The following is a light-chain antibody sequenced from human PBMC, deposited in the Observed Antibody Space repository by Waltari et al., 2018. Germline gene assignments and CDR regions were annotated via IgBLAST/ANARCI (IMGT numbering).Light chain of an antibody. CDR2: RNN. J-gene: IGLJ1*01. Sequence: QSVLTQPPSASGTPGQRVTISCSGSSSNIGRNTVNWYQQLPGTAPKLLSYRNNQRPSGVPDRFSGSKSGTSASLAISGLQSEDEADYYCAAWDDSLNGYVFGTGTKVTVL. CDR3: AAWDDSLNGYV. V-gene: IGLV1-44*01. CDR1: SSNIGRNT.